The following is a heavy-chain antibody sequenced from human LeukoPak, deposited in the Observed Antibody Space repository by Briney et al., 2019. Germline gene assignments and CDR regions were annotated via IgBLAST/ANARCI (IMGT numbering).Heavy chain of an antibody. CDR2: MNPNSGNT. D-gene: IGHD6-13*01. CDR3: ARGKSSPRIWFDP. CDR1: GYTFTSYD. V-gene: IGHV1-8*01. J-gene: IGHJ5*02. Sequence: GASVKVSCKASGYTFTSYDINWVRQATGQGLEWMGWMNPNSGNTGYAQKFQGRVTMTRDTSISTAYMELSRLRSDDTAVYYCARGKSSPRIWFDPWGQGTLVTVSS.